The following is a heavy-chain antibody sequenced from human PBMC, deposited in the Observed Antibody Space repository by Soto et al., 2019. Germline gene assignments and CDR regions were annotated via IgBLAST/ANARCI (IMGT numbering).Heavy chain of an antibody. V-gene: IGHV3-21*01. D-gene: IGHD2-15*01. J-gene: IGHJ5*02. CDR1: GFTFSSYS. CDR3: VRDGSSFDI. Sequence: PGGSLRLSCAASGFTFSSYSMNWVRQAPGKGLEWVSSISSSSSYIYYADSLKGRFTISRDNAKNSLYLQMNSLTDEDTAIYYCVRDGSSFDIWGQGTLVTVSS. CDR2: ISSSSSYI.